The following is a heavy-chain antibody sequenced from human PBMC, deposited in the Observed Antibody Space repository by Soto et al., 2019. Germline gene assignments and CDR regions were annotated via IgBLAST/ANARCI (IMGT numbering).Heavy chain of an antibody. Sequence: DVQLLESGGGLVQPGGSLGLSCATSGFTFASYVMSWVRQAPGKGLEWVSAISGTGRTTYYADSVKGRFTISRDHSKKTIYLQMASLRAEDSAVYYCVKELTTGTPRNLFDYWGQGTRVTVSS. J-gene: IGHJ4*02. D-gene: IGHD1-1*01. CDR2: ISGTGRTT. CDR1: GFTFASYV. CDR3: VKELTTGTPRNLFDY. V-gene: IGHV3-23*01.